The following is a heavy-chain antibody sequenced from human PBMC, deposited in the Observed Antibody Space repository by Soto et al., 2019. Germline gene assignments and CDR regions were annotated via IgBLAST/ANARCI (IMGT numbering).Heavy chain of an antibody. CDR1: GGSISSYY. Sequence: SLTCTVSGGSISSYYWSWIRQPPGKGLEWIGSIYYSGSTYYNPSLKSRVTISVDTSKNQFSLKLSSVTAADTAVYYCARYSPELWFGELSWFDPWGQGTLVTVSS. D-gene: IGHD3-10*01. J-gene: IGHJ5*02. V-gene: IGHV4-59*05. CDR3: ARYSPELWFGELSWFDP. CDR2: IYYSGST.